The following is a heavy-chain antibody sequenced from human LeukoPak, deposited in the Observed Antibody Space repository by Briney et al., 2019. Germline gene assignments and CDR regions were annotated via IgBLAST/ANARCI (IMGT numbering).Heavy chain of an antibody. CDR1: RFTFSRYW. J-gene: IGHJ4*02. CDR2: IKQEGSEK. D-gene: IGHD2-8*02. CDR3: ARDPSLVAPPN. Sequence: GGSLRLSCAASRFTFSRYWMSWVRQAPGKGLEWVANIKQEGSEKYYVDSVKGRFTISRDNAKYSLYLQMNSLRVEDTAVYYCARDPSLVAPPNWGQGTLVTVS. V-gene: IGHV3-7*01.